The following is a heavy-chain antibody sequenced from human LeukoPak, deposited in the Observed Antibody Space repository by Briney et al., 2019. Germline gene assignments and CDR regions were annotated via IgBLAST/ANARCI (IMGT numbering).Heavy chain of an antibody. V-gene: IGHV3-21*01. CDR1: GFTLSSYS. D-gene: IGHD2-2*01. Sequence: GGSLRLSCAASGFTLSSYSMNWVRQAPGKGLEWVSSIGSSSSYIYYAVSVKGRFTISRDNAKNSLYLQMNSLRAEDTAVYYCATVVVVPAATDYWGQGTLVTVSS. CDR3: ATVVVVPAATDY. J-gene: IGHJ4*02. CDR2: IGSSSSYI.